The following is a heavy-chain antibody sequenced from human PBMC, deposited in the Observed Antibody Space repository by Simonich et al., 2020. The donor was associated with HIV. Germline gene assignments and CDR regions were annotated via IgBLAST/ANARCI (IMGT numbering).Heavy chain of an antibody. CDR2: INPIFGTA. D-gene: IGHD3-10*01. J-gene: IGHJ4*02. CDR1: GGTFSSFA. Sequence: QVQLVQSGAEVKKPGSSVKVSCKASGGTFSSFAISWVLQAPGLGREWVGGINPIFGTAKYAQMFQGRVTITADESTSTAYMELSSRRSEDTGIYYCARKGGGRGVYYFDYWGQGTLVTVSS. V-gene: IGHV1-69*13. CDR3: ARKGGGRGVYYFDY.